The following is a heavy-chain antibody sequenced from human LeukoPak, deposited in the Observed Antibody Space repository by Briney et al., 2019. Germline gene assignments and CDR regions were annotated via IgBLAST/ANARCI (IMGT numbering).Heavy chain of an antibody. CDR2: INPSGGST. J-gene: IGHJ4*02. CDR3: ARGELQDLYFDY. Sequence: ASVRVSCKASGYTFTSYYMHWVRQAPGQGLEWMGIINPSGGSTSYAQKFQGRVTMTRDMSTSTVYMELSSLRSEDTAVYYCARGELQDLYFDYWGQGTLVTVSS. D-gene: IGHD1-7*01. CDR1: GYTFTSYY. V-gene: IGHV1-46*01.